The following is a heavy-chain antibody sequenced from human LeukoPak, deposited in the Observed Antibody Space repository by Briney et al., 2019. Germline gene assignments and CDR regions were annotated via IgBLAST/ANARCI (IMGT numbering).Heavy chain of an antibody. J-gene: IGHJ3*02. V-gene: IGHV1-69*13. CDR2: IIPIFGTA. D-gene: IGHD6-19*01. CDR1: GYTFTGYY. Sequence: SVKVSCKASGYTFTGYYTHWVRQAPGQGLEWMGGIIPIFGTANYAQKFQGRVTITADESTSTAYMELSSLRSEDTAVYYCARPGPGIAVAGDAFDIWGQGTMVTVSS. CDR3: ARPGPGIAVAGDAFDI.